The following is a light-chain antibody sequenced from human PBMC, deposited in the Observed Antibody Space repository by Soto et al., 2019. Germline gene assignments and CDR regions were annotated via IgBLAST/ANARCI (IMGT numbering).Light chain of an antibody. CDR2: DVR. CDR3: GSYTSSSTYV. V-gene: IGLV2-14*01. Sequence: QSALTQPASVSASPGQSITISCTGTSSDVGGYNYVSWYQQHPGKPPKLMIYDVRNRPSGLSNRFSGSKSGNTASLTISGLQAEDEADYYCGSYTSSSTYVLGTGTKVTVL. J-gene: IGLJ1*01. CDR1: SSDVGGYNY.